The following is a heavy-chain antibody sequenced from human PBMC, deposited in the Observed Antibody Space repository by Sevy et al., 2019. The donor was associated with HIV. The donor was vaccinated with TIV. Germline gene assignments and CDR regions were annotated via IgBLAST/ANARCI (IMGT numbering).Heavy chain of an antibody. V-gene: IGHV3-23*01. CDR2: INDNGDKA. CDR3: AKDPGEDGYGAFDY. D-gene: IGHD2-8*01. CDR1: GFAFSKNA. Sequence: GGSLRLSCAASGFAFSKNAMSWVRQAPGEGLEWISNINDNGDKAYYPASVNGRFTISRDNSKNTLYLQMNSLRAEDTAVYFCAKDPGEDGYGAFDYWGHGTLVTVSS. J-gene: IGHJ4*01.